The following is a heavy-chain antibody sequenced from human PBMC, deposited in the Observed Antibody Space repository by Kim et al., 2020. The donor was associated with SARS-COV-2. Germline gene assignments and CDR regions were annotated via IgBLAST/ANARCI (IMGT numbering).Heavy chain of an antibody. CDR3: ARACKLRNRVYYYGMDV. J-gene: IGHJ6*02. D-gene: IGHD1-26*01. CDR1: GGSISSGGYY. Sequence: SETLSLTCTVSGGSISSGGYYWSWIRQHPGKGLEWIGYIYYSGSTYYNPSLKSRVTISVDTSKNQFSLKLSSVTAADTAVYYCARACKLRNRVYYYGMDVWGQGTTVTVSS. V-gene: IGHV4-31*03. CDR2: IYYSGST.